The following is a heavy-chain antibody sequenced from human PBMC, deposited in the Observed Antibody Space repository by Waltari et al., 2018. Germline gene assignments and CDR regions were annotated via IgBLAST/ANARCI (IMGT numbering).Heavy chain of an antibody. V-gene: IGHV4-38-2*01. CDR3: ARQQADSYYYYYMHV. J-gene: IGHJ6*03. Sequence: QVQLQESGPGLVKPSETLSLTCAVSGYSISSGYCWGWIRPPPGQGLEWIGSICHSGSTYYNPSLKSRVTISVDTSKNHFSLKLSSVTAADTAVYYCARQQADSYYYYYMHVWGKETTVTVSS. D-gene: IGHD6-13*01. CDR2: ICHSGST. CDR1: GYSISSGYC.